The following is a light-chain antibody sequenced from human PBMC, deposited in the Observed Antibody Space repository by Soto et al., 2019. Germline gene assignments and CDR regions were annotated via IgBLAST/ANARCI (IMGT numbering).Light chain of an antibody. CDR2: VAS. CDR3: QQYGTSPT. Sequence: ELVLTQSPGTLSLFPGERATLSCRASQSLITRYFAWYQQKPGQAPRLIIYVASSRATGIPDRFSGSGSGTNFTLTIIMLEPEVFAVDSPQQYGTSPTVGQGTRLESK. CDR1: QSLITRY. J-gene: IGKJ5*01. V-gene: IGKV3-20*01.